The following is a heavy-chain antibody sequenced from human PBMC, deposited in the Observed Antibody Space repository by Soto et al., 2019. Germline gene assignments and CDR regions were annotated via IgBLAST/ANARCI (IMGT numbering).Heavy chain of an antibody. CDR2: VFNDESTI. D-gene: IGHD3-22*01. J-gene: IGHJ4*02. Sequence: GGSLRLSCTASGSGFSALAMHWIRQPPGKGLEWVAVVFNDESTISYADSVKGRFTISRDNSRNNLYLQMTSLRLEDTALYYCATGAAYYYDTSRYWGRGTLVTVS. CDR3: ATGAAYYYDTSRY. V-gene: IGHV3-30-3*01. CDR1: GSGFSALA.